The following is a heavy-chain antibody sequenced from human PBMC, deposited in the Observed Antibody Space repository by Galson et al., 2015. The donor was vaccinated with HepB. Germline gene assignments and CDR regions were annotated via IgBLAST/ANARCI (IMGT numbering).Heavy chain of an antibody. CDR1: GFTFSNYE. V-gene: IGHV3-48*03. D-gene: IGHD3-9*01. CDR3: ARERGGGRHNDILAGFSLAKNWFDS. CDR2: ISNSGTTM. J-gene: IGHJ5*01. Sequence: SLRLSCAASGFTFSNYEMNWVRQAPGKGLEWVSYISNSGTTMYYSDSVKGRFTISRDNGKKSLFLQMNSLRAEDTALYYCARERGGGRHNDILAGFSLAKNWFDSWGQGTLVTVSS.